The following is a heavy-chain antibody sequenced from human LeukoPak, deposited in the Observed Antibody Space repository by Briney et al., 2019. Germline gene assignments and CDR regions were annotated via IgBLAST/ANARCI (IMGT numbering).Heavy chain of an antibody. CDR3: ARDRKGSSWYRNFDY. Sequence: GGSLRLSCAASGFTFSSYEMNWVRQAPGKGLEWVSYISSSGSTIYYADSVKGRFTISRDNAKNSLYLQMNSLRAEDTAVYYCARDRKGSSWYRNFDYWGQGTLVTVSS. V-gene: IGHV3-48*03. CDR2: ISSSGSTI. J-gene: IGHJ4*02. CDR1: GFTFSSYE. D-gene: IGHD6-13*01.